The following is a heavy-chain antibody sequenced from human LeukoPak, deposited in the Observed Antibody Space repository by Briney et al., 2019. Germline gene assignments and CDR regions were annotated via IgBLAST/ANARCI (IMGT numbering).Heavy chain of an antibody. Sequence: GGSLRLSCAASGFTFSNYGMHWVRQAPGKGLEWVAVISYDGSNKYYADSVKGRFTISRDNSKNTLYLQMNSLRAEDTAVYYCAKDAEVLLWFGGLVYWGQGTLVTVSS. J-gene: IGHJ4*02. CDR1: GFTFSNYG. V-gene: IGHV3-30*18. D-gene: IGHD3-10*01. CDR3: AKDAEVLLWFGGLVY. CDR2: ISYDGSNK.